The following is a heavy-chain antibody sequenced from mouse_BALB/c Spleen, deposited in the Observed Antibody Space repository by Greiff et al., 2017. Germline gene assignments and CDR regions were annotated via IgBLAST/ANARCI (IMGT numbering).Heavy chain of an antibody. CDR3: ARDYGNYLAWFAY. D-gene: IGHD2-1*01. CDR1: GFTFSSYA. J-gene: IGHJ3*01. V-gene: IGHV5-6-5*01. Sequence: EVHLVESGGGLVKPGGSLKLSCAASGFTFSSYAMSWVRQTPEKRLEWVASISSGGSTYYPDSVKGRFTISRDNARNILYLQMSSLRSEDTAMYYCARDYGNYLAWFAYWGQGTLVTVSA. CDR2: ISSGGST.